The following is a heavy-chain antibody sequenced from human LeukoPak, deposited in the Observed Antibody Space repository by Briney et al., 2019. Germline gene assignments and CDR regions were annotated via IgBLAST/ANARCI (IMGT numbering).Heavy chain of an antibody. V-gene: IGHV3-74*01. CDR3: VSFYETY. CDR1: GNYW. J-gene: IGHJ4*02. Sequence: GGSLRLSCAASGNYWMHWVRQAPGKGLVWVSHINSDGSWTSYADSAKGRFTISKDNAKNTVYLQMNSLRAEDTAVYYCVSFYETYWGRGTLVTVSS. D-gene: IGHD2/OR15-2a*01. CDR2: INSDGSWT.